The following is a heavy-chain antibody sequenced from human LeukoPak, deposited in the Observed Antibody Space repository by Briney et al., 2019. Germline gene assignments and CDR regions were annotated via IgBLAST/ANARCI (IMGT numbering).Heavy chain of an antibody. CDR1: GGSISNYY. CDR2: IYYSGNT. CDR3: AREGYCSSTSCYMGYYYYYYMDV. D-gene: IGHD2-2*02. V-gene: IGHV4-59*12. J-gene: IGHJ6*03. Sequence: SETLFLTCTVSGGSISNYYWSWIRQPPGKGLEWIGYIYYSGNTNYNPSLKSRVTISLDTSKNQFSLKLSSVTAADTAVYYCAREGYCSSTSCYMGYYYYYYMDVWGKGTTVTVSS.